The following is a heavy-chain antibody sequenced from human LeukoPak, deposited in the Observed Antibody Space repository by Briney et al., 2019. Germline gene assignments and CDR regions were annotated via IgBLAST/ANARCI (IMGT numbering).Heavy chain of an antibody. V-gene: IGHV4-59*08. D-gene: IGHD3-10*01. CDR3: AGQLRDGSGSYHFDY. J-gene: IGHJ4*02. Sequence: ASETLSLTCTVSGGSISSYFWNWIRQPPGKGLEWIGYIYYSGSTNYNPSLKSRVTISVDTSKNQFSLKLSSVTAADTAVYFCAGQLRDGSGSYHFDYWGQGTLVTVSS. CDR2: IYYSGST. CDR1: GGSISSYF.